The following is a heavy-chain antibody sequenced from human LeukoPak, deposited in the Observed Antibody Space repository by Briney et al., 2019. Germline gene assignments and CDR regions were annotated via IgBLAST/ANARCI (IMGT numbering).Heavy chain of an antibody. J-gene: IGHJ4*02. CDR1: GYTFTSYA. CDR3: ARPSIAAAGISFDY. Sequence: GASVKVSCKASGYTFTSYAMHWVRQAPGQRLEWMGWINAGNGNTKYSQKFQGRVTITRDTSACAAYMELSSLRSEDTAVYYCARPSIAAAGISFDYWGQGTLVTVSS. D-gene: IGHD6-13*01. V-gene: IGHV1-3*01. CDR2: INAGNGNT.